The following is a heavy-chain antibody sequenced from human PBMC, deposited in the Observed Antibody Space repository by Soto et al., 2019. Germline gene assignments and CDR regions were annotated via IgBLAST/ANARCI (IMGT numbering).Heavy chain of an antibody. V-gene: IGHV3-30-3*01. D-gene: IGHD4-4*01. CDR3: ARDSFPTTTKGHGVYLYYGVDV. CDR1: GFTLSSYA. CDR2: ISYDGSNK. J-gene: IGHJ6*02. Sequence: ESVGGVVQSGRSLRLSCAASGFTLSSYAMHWVRQAPGKGLEWVAVISYDGSNKYYADSVKGRFTISRDNSKNTLDLQMNSLRAEDTAVFYCARDSFPTTTKGHGVYLYYGVDVWGQGTTVTVSS.